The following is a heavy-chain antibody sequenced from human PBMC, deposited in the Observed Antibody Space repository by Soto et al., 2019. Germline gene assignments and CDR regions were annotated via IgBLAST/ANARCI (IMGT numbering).Heavy chain of an antibody. J-gene: IGHJ6*02. CDR3: ARVWGEGDFWSGDLCSGGMDV. V-gene: IGHV4-31*03. Sequence: SETLSLTCTVSGGSISSGGYYWSWIRQHPGKGLEWIGYIYYSGSTYYNPSLKSRVTISVDTSKNQFSLKLSSVTAADTAVYYCARVWGEGDFWSGDLCSGGMDVWAQRSTVTVSS. D-gene: IGHD3-3*01. CDR1: GGSISSGGYY. CDR2: IYYSGST.